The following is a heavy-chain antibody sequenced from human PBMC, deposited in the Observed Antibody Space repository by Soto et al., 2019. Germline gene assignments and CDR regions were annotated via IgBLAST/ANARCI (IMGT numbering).Heavy chain of an antibody. CDR3: AREVDIMELNWFDP. V-gene: IGHV4-4*02. Sequence: PSETLSLTCAVSGGSISSSNWWSWVRQPPGKGLEWIGEIYHSGSTNYDPSLKSRVTISVDKSKNQFSLKLSSVTAADTAVYYCAREVDIMELNWFDPWGQGTLVTVSS. D-gene: IGHD5-12*01. CDR1: GGSISSSNW. CDR2: IYHSGST. J-gene: IGHJ5*02.